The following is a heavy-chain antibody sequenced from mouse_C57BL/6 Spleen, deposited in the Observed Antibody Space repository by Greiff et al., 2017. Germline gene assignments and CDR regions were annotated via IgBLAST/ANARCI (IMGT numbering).Heavy chain of an antibody. CDR3: APNWDNY. D-gene: IGHD4-1*01. Sequence: QVQLQQPGAELVRPGTSVKLSCKASGYTFTSYWMRWVKQRPGQGLEWIGVIDPSDSYTNYNQKFKGKATLTVDTSSSTAYMQLSSLTSEDSAVYYCAPNWDNYWGQGTTLTVSS. CDR2: IDPSDSYT. J-gene: IGHJ2*01. CDR1: GYTFTSYW. V-gene: IGHV1-59*01.